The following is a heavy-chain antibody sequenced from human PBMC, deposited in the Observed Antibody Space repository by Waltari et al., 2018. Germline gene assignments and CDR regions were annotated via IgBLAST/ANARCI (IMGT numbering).Heavy chain of an antibody. D-gene: IGHD2-2*01. Sequence: QVQLVQSGAEVKKPGSSVKVSCKASGGTFSSYAISWVRQAPGQGLEWMGGIIPIFGTANDAQKFQGRVTITADESTSTAYMELSSLRSEDTAVYYCARDDCSSTSCYNTGSFDYWGQGTLVTVSS. CDR1: GGTFSSYA. CDR3: ARDDCSSTSCYNTGSFDY. J-gene: IGHJ4*02. V-gene: IGHV1-69*01. CDR2: IIPIFGTA.